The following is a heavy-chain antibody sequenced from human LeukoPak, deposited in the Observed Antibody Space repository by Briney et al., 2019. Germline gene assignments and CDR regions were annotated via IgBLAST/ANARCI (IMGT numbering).Heavy chain of an antibody. D-gene: IGHD7-27*01. V-gene: IGHV3-48*01. J-gene: IGHJ4*02. Sequence: PGGSLRLSCAASGFTFSSYSMNWVRQAPGKGLEWVSYISSSSSTIYYADSVKGRSTISRDNAKNSLYLQMNSLRAEDTAVYYCARDLKLGILGYWGQGTLVTVSS. CDR1: GFTFSSYS. CDR3: ARDLKLGILGY. CDR2: ISSSSSTI.